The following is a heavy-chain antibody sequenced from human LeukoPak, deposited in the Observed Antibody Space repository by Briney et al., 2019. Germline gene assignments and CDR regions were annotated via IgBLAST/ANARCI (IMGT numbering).Heavy chain of an antibody. D-gene: IGHD2-15*01. J-gene: IGHJ4*02. Sequence: GASVKVSCKASGGTFSSYAISWVRQAPGQGLEWMGGIIPIFGTANYAQKFQGRVTITADKSTSTAYMELSSLRSEDTAVYYCAPLYCSGGSCFDWGQGTLVTVSS. CDR2: IIPIFGTA. CDR3: APLYCSGGSCFD. CDR1: GGTFSSYA. V-gene: IGHV1-69*06.